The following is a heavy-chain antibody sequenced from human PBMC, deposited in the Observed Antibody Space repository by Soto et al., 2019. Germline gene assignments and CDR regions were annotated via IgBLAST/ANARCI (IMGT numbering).Heavy chain of an antibody. J-gene: IGHJ5*01. CDR3: ARVGPWVPYYYDRSPYTFENWFDS. D-gene: IGHD3-22*01. CDR1: GYPNSGGHF. Sequence: SETLSLICDIWGYPNSGGHFWCWLRQTPGKGLVWNGIIYHGGSTYYNPSLNSRVNLSIDMTNNHVSLILNSVTAADTAVYYCARVGPWVPYYYDRSPYTFENWFDSCGQGTLVTVYS. V-gene: IGHV4-38-2*01. CDR2: IYHGGST.